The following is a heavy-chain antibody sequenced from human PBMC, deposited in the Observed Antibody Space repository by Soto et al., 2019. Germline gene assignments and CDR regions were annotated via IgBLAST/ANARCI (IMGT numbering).Heavy chain of an antibody. CDR1: GFTFSSYA. V-gene: IGHV3-30-3*01. CDR3: ARDATVTTLGVYYFDY. D-gene: IGHD4-17*01. J-gene: IGHJ4*02. Sequence: GGSLRLSCAASGFTFSSYAMHWVRQAPGKGLEWVAVISYDGSNKYYADSVKGRFTISRDNSKNTLYLQMNSLRAEDTAVYYCARDATVTTLGVYYFDYWGQGT. CDR2: ISYDGSNK.